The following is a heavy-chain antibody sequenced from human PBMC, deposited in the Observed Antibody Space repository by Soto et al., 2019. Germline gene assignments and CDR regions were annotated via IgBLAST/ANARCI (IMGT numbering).Heavy chain of an antibody. J-gene: IGHJ4*02. CDR1: GGSISSSSYY. Sequence: PSETLSLTCTVSGGSISSSSYYWGWIRQPPGKGLEWIGSIYYSGSTYYNPSLKSRVTISVDTSKNQFSLKLSSVTAADTAVYYCARHSRVTLPDSITIFGVVIIPHFDYWGQGTLVTVSS. CDR3: ARHSRVTLPDSITIFGVVIIPHFDY. V-gene: IGHV4-39*01. CDR2: IYYSGST. D-gene: IGHD3-3*01.